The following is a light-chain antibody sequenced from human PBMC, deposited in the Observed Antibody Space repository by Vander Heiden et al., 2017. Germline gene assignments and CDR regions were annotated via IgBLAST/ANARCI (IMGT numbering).Light chain of an antibody. V-gene: IGKV3-11*01. CDR2: DAS. Sequence: EIVLTQSPATLSLSPGERATLSCRASQSISADLAWYQQKPGQAPRLLIYDASNRATGIPARFSGSGSGTDFTLTISNLEPEDFAVYYCQQRHSWPRTFGQGTKVEI. J-gene: IGKJ2*01. CDR1: QSISAD. CDR3: QQRHSWPRT.